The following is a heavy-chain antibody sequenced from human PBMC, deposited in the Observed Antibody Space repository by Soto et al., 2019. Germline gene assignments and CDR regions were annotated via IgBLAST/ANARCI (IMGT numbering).Heavy chain of an antibody. CDR2: INPIDAST. J-gene: IGHJ6*02. CDR1: GGTFSSYA. D-gene: IGHD5-18*01. Sequence: ASVKVSCKASGGTFSSYAISWVRQAPGQGLEWVGVINPIDASTRYTQKFQDRVTLTTDTSTSTVYLELSSLKSDDTAVYYCARKGYTYRKSGLDVWGQGTTVTVSS. V-gene: IGHV1-46*01. CDR3: ARKGYTYRKSGLDV.